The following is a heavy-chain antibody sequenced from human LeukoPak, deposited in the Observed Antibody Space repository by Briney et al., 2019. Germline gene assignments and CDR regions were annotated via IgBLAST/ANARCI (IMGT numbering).Heavy chain of an antibody. Sequence: ASVKVSCKASGYTFTGYYMHWVRQAPGQGLEWMGWINPNSGGTNYAQKFQGRVTMTRDTSISTAYMELSRLRSDDTAVYYCARAYYYYDSSGCFGYWGQGTLVTVSS. CDR2: INPNSGGT. CDR1: GYTFTGYY. CDR3: ARAYYYYDSSGCFGY. J-gene: IGHJ4*02. V-gene: IGHV1-2*02. D-gene: IGHD3-22*01.